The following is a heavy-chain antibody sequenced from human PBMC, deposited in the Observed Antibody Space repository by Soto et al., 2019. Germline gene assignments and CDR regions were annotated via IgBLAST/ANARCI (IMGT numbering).Heavy chain of an antibody. CDR1: GFTFSSYA. V-gene: IGHV3-23*01. CDR3: AKDGGLWFGELKDH. J-gene: IGHJ4*02. D-gene: IGHD3-10*01. CDR2: VSGSGATT. Sequence: GSLRLSCAVSGFTFSSYAMSWVRQAPGRGLEWVSGVSGSGATTYYADSVKGRFTISRDNSKNTLSLQMNSLRAEDTAIYYCAKDGGLWFGELKDHWGQGILVTVSS.